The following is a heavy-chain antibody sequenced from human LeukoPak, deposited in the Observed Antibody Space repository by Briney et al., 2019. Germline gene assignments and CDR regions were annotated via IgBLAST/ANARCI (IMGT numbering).Heavy chain of an antibody. D-gene: IGHD2-2*01. J-gene: IGHJ5*02. CDR1: GFTFSSSW. CDR3: ARGSTTSCYS. V-gene: IGHV3-74*01. CDR2: INSDGSST. Sequence: GGSLRLSCAASGFTFSSSWMHWVRQAPGKALVWVSRINSDGSSTSYADSVKGRFTISRDNAKNTLYLQMNSLRAEDTAVYYCARGSTTSCYSWGQGTLVTVSS.